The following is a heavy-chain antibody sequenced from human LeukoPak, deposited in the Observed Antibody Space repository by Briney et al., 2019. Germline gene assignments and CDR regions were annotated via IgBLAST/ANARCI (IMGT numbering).Heavy chain of an antibody. V-gene: IGHV1-2*02. Sequence: ASVKVACKASAFSLSCCYIHWVRQAPGQGLGWMGWTKTNSGGTNDEDNFEGRVTRTRDMSTNTAFMELSKLTADDTAVYYGTRARREEGYVYGADFFDSWGQGTLIIVS. CDR2: TKTNSGGT. CDR1: AFSLSCCY. D-gene: IGHD5-18*01. CDR3: TRARREEGYVYGADFFDS. J-gene: IGHJ4*02.